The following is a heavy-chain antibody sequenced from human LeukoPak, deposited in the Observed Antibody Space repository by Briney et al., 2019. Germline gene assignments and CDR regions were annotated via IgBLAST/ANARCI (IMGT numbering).Heavy chain of an antibody. CDR2: IYYSGST. D-gene: IGHD4-23*01. CDR3: ARLGSTVVWDYYYGMDV. Sequence: PSETLSLTCTVSGGSISSYYWSWIRQPPGKGLEWIGYIYYSGSTNYNPSPKSRVTISVDTSKNQFSLKLSSVTAADTAVYYCARLGSTVVWDYYYGMDVWGQGTTVTASS. CDR1: GGSISSYY. J-gene: IGHJ6*02. V-gene: IGHV4-59*08.